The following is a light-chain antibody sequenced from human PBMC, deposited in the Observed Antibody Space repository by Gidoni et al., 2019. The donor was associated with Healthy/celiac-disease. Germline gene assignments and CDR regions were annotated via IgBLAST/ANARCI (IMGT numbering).Light chain of an antibody. CDR2: LGS. CDR3: MQALQTPYS. J-gene: IGKJ2*03. Sequence: DTVMTQSPLSLPVTPGEPASISCRSSQSLLHSNGYNYLDWYLQKPGQSPQLLIYLGSNRASGVPDRFSGSGSGTDVTLKISRVEAEDVGVYYCMQALQTPYSFGQGTKLEIK. CDR1: QSLLHSNGYNY. V-gene: IGKV2-28*01.